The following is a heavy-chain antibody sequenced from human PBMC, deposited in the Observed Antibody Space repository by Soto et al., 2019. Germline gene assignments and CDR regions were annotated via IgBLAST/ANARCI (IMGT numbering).Heavy chain of an antibody. CDR3: ARGRDYGSAPAFDP. CDR1: GDSISTSDW. Sequence: QVQLQESVPGLVKPSGTLSLTCAVSGDSISTSDWWNWVRQPPGKGLEWIGEISHSGSTHYNPSLKSRFTISVDKSKKQFSLSLTSVTAAGTAVYYWARGRDYGSAPAFDPWGQGTLVTVSS. V-gene: IGHV4-4*02. CDR2: ISHSGST. J-gene: IGHJ5*02. D-gene: IGHD3-10*01.